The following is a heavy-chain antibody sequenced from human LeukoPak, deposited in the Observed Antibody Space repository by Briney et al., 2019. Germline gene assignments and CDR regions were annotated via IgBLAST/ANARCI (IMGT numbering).Heavy chain of an antibody. J-gene: IGHJ4*02. CDR2: IYYSGST. Sequence: SETLSLTCTVSGGSISSYYWSWIRQPPGKGLEWIGYIYYSGSTNYNPSLKSRVTISVDTSENQFSLKLSSVTAADTAVYYCARSSMSGWYYFDYWGQGTLVTVSS. V-gene: IGHV4-59*08. D-gene: IGHD6-19*01. CDR1: GGSISSYY. CDR3: ARSSMSGWYYFDY.